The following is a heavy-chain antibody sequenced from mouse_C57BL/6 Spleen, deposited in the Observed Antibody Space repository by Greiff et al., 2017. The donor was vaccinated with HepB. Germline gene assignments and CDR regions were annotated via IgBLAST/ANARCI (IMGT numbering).Heavy chain of an antibody. CDR3: AREDYGSSYYFDY. D-gene: IGHD1-1*01. CDR2: IHPNSGST. V-gene: IGHV1-64*01. CDR1: GYTFTSYW. J-gene: IGHJ2*01. Sequence: VQLVESGAELVKPGASVKLSCKASGYTFTSYWMHWVKQRPGQGLEWIGMIHPNSGSTNYNEKFKSKATLTVDKSSSTAYMQLSSLTSEDSAVYYCAREDYGSSYYFDYWGQGTTLTVSS.